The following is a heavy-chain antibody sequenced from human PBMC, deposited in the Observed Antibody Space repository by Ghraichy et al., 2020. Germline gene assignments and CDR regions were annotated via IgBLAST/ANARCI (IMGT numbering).Heavy chain of an antibody. CDR2: ISWDGGST. V-gene: IGHV3-43*01. D-gene: IGHD6-6*01. Sequence: GGSLRLSCAASGFTFDDYTMHWVRQAPGKGLEWVSLISWDGGSTYYADSVKGRFTISRDNSKNSLYLQMNSLRTEDTALYYCASLADYYYGMDVWGQGTTVTVSS. CDR1: GFTFDDYT. J-gene: IGHJ6*02. CDR3: ASLADYYYGMDV.